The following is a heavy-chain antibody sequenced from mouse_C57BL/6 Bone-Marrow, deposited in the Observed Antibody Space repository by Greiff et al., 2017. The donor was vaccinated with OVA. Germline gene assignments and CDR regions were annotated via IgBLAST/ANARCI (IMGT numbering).Heavy chain of an antibody. CDR1: GYTFTSYW. CDR3: ASLYGNSGYFDY. V-gene: IGHV1-59*01. J-gene: IGHJ2*01. Sequence: QVQLQQPGAELVRPGTSVKLSCKASGYTFTSYWMHWVKQRPGQGLEWIGVIDPSDSYTNYNQKFKGKATLTVDTSSSTAYMQLSSLTSEDSAVYYCASLYGNSGYFDYWGQGTTLTVSS. CDR2: IDPSDSYT. D-gene: IGHD2-1*01.